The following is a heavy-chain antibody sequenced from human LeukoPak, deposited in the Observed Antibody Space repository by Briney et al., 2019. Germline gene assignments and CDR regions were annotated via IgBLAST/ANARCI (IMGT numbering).Heavy chain of an antibody. V-gene: IGHV3-23*01. Sequence: GSLRLSCAASGFTFSSYAMSWVRQAPGKGLEWVSAISGSGGSTYYADSVKGRFTISRDNSKNTLYLQMNSLRAEDTAVYYCAKDKAYCSSTSCYVNPYYYMDVWGKGTTVTVSS. CDR1: GFTFSSYA. D-gene: IGHD2-2*01. CDR3: AKDKAYCSSTSCYVNPYYYMDV. CDR2: ISGSGGST. J-gene: IGHJ6*03.